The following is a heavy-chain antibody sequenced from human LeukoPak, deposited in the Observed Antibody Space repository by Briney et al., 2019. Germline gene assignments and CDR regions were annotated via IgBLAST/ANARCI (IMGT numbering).Heavy chain of an antibody. CDR2: IYYSGTT. J-gene: IGHJ6*03. CDR3: ARGPVCYYDSSGYCYYYYYYMDV. CDR1: GGSISSYY. Sequence: SETLSLTCTVSGGSISSYYWSWIRRPPGKGLEWIGYIYYSGTTNYNPSLKSRVTISVDTSKNQFSLKLSSVTAADTAVYYCARGPVCYYDSSGYCYYYYYYMDVWGKGTTVTISS. D-gene: IGHD3-22*01. V-gene: IGHV4-59*01.